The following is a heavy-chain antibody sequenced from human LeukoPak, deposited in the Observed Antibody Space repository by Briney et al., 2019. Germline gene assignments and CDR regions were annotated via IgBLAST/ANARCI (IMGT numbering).Heavy chain of an antibody. Sequence: GGSLRFSCAASGFTFSSYAKSWVRQAPGKGLEWVSTISGSGGSTYYADSVKGRFTISRDNSKNTLFLQMNSLRAEDTAVYYCAKDRPGDGYNSDWGQGTLVTVSS. CDR3: AKDRPGDGYNSD. CDR2: ISGSGGST. V-gene: IGHV3-23*01. CDR1: GFTFSSYA. D-gene: IGHD5-24*01. J-gene: IGHJ4*02.